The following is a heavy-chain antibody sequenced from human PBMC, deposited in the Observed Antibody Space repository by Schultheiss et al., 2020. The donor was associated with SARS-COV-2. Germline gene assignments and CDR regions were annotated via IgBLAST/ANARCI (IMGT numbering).Heavy chain of an antibody. CDR2: INHSGST. D-gene: IGHD3-10*01. CDR1: GGSISSYY. V-gene: IGHV4-34*01. Sequence: SETLSLTCTVSGGSISSYYWSWIRQPPGKGLEWIGEINHSGSTNYNPSLKSRVTISVDTSKNQFSLKLSSVTAADTAVYYCARRNPVGPHYYGSGSYLLFDYWGQGTLVTVSS. J-gene: IGHJ4*02. CDR3: ARRNPVGPHYYGSGSYLLFDY.